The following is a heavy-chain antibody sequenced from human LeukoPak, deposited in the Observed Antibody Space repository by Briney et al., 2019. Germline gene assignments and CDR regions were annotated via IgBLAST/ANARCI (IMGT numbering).Heavy chain of an antibody. V-gene: IGHV3-9*01. CDR1: GFTFDDYA. Sequence: GGSLRLSCAAPGFTFDDYAMHWVRQAPGKGLGWVSGISWNSGSIGYADSVKGRFTISRDNAKNTLYLQMNSLRAEDTAVYYCAREAAAGDFDYWGQGTLVTVSS. J-gene: IGHJ4*02. D-gene: IGHD6-13*01. CDR2: ISWNSGSI. CDR3: AREAAAGDFDY.